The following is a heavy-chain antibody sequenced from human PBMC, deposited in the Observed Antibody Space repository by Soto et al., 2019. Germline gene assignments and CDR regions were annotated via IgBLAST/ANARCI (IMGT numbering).Heavy chain of an antibody. D-gene: IGHD3-10*01. CDR3: ARGYFDSGHGYDL. CDR2: IFTRDSET. J-gene: IGHJ5*02. V-gene: IGHV5-51*01. Sequence: VQLVQSGAEMKRPGASVKVSCKAPADTFTSYYLNWVRQAPGQGLEWMGLIFTRDSETKTSPSFQGHVSFSVDNSINTVYLQWTSLKTTDTGIYFCARGYFDSGHGYDLWGQGTLVTVSS. CDR1: ADTFTSYY.